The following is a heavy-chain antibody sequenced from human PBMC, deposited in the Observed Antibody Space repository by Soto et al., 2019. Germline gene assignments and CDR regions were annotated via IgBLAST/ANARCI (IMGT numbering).Heavy chain of an antibody. V-gene: IGHV5-51*01. CDR2: INPGDSDI. Sequence: PGESLKISCKASGYSFTTYWIAWVRQMPGKGLEWMGIINPGDSDIRYSPSFQGQVTISADNSISTAYLQWSRLKASDTAMYYCARHEQFYYYYYGMDVWGQGTAVTVSS. CDR1: GYSFTTYW. D-gene: IGHD4-4*01. CDR3: ARHEQFYYYYYGMDV. J-gene: IGHJ6*02.